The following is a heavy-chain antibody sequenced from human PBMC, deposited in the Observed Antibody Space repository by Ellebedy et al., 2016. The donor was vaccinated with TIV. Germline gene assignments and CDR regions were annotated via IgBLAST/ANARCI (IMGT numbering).Heavy chain of an antibody. J-gene: IGHJ3*02. CDR1: GASVSSNSDA. Sequence: SETLSLTCAVSGASVSSNSDAWNWIRQSPSRGLEWLGRTYYRSKWYVDYAVSVKNRISINADTSGNQISLQFNSVTPEDTAVYYCARVRSPDAFDIWGQGTMVAVSS. D-gene: IGHD1-14*01. V-gene: IGHV6-1*01. CDR2: TYYRSKWYV. CDR3: ARVRSPDAFDI.